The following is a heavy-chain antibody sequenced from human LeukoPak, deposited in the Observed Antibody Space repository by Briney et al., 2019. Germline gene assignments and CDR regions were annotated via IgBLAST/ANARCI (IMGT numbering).Heavy chain of an antibody. CDR2: ISAYNGNT. CDR3: ARVQQLVLAGWFDP. J-gene: IGHJ5*02. D-gene: IGHD6-13*01. V-gene: IGHV1-18*01. CDR1: GYTFTSYG. Sequence: ASVKVSCKASGYTFTSYGISWVRQAPGQGLEWMGWISAYNGNTNYAQKLQGRVTMTTDTSTSTAYMELRSLRSDDTAVYCCARVQQLVLAGWFDPWGQGTLVTVSS.